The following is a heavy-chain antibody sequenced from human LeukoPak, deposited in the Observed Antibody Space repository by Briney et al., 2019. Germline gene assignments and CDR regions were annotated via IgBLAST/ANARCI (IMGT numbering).Heavy chain of an antibody. J-gene: IGHJ4*02. Sequence: ASVKVSCKASGYTFTSYDISWVRQAPGQGLEWMGWISAYNGNTNYAQKLQGRVTMTTDTSTSTAYMELRSLRSDDTAVYYCARSVDYDSSGYYSYWGQGTLVTVSS. D-gene: IGHD3-22*01. CDR2: ISAYNGNT. CDR3: ARSVDYDSSGYYSY. CDR1: GYTFTSYD. V-gene: IGHV1-18*01.